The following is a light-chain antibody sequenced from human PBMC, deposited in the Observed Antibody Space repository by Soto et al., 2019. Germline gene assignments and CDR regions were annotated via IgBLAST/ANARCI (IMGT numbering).Light chain of an antibody. CDR2: GAS. Sequence: EIVLTQSPGTLSLSPGERVTLSCRAIQSVSSSYLAWYQQRPGQAPRLLIYGASSRATGIPDRFSGSGSGTDFTLTISRLEPEDFAVYYCQQYGTSPLITFGQGTRLEIK. J-gene: IGKJ5*01. V-gene: IGKV3-20*01. CDR1: QSVSSSY. CDR3: QQYGTSPLIT.